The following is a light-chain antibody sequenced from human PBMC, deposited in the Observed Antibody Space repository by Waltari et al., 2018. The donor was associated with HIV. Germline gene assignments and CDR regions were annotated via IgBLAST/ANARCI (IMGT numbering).Light chain of an antibody. CDR2: AAT. J-gene: IGLJ1*01. CDR3: QSYDSSLSSYV. V-gene: IGLV1-40*01. CDR1: SSNIGAGFD. Sequence: QSVLTQPPSVSGAPGQRVTISCTGSSSNIGAGFDVPWYQQLPGKAPKLLIYAATNRHSGVPDRFSGSKSGTSASLAITGLQAEDEADYYCQSYDSSLSSYVFASGTRVTVL.